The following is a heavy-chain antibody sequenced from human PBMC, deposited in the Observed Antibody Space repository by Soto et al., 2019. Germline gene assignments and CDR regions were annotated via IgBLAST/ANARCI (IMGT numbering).Heavy chain of an antibody. D-gene: IGHD3-3*01. Sequence: SEPLSLTCTVSGGSISSSSYYWGWIRQPPGKGLEWIGSIYYSGSTYYNPSLKSRVTISVDTSKNQFSLKLSSVTAADTAVYYCTNGAPDYDFWSGSPYYYYGMDVWGQGTTVTVSS. CDR1: GGSISSSSYY. V-gene: IGHV4-39*01. CDR3: TNGAPDYDFWSGSPYYYYGMDV. J-gene: IGHJ6*02. CDR2: IYYSGST.